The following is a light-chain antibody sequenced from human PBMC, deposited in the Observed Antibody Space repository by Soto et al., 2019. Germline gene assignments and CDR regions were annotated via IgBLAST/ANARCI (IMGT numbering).Light chain of an antibody. CDR3: QQFDNLPVT. J-gene: IGKJ3*01. CDR1: QDIANY. CDR2: DAS. V-gene: IGKV1-33*01. Sequence: DIQMTQSPSSLSASVGDRVTITCQASQDIANYLNWYQQKPGKAPKLLIYDASTLETGVPSRFSGSGSGTDFTFTISSLQPDDIATYYCQQFDNLPVTFGPGTKLDIQ.